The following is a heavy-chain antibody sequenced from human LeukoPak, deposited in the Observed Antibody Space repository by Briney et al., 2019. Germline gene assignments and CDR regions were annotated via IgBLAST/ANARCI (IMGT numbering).Heavy chain of an antibody. CDR2: VNNDGRSA. CDR3: ARDNEYCTGGTCRLDY. V-gene: IGHV3-74*01. D-gene: IGHD2-15*01. Sequence: GGSLRLSCASSGFTFSFYWMHWVRQAPGKGLVWVSRVNNDGRSASYAGSVKGRFTISRDNAKNTLYLQMNSLRAEDTAVYYCARDNEYCTGGTCRLDYWGQGALVTVSS. J-gene: IGHJ4*02. CDR1: GFTFSFYW.